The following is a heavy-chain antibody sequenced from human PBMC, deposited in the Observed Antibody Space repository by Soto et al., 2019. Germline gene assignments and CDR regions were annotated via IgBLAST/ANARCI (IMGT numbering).Heavy chain of an antibody. CDR2: ISSSSSYI. Sequence: EVQLVESGGGLVKPGGSLRLSCAASGFTFISYSMNWVRQAPGKVLEWVSSISSSSSYIYYADSVKGRFTIYRDNAKNTRYLQKNSLRDEDTAAYYSAIVYKQRAQSKLLSPAGYWGQGTLVTV. D-gene: IGHD2-2*01. CDR3: AIVYKQRAQSKLLSPAGY. J-gene: IGHJ4*02. V-gene: IGHV3-21*01. CDR1: GFTFISYS.